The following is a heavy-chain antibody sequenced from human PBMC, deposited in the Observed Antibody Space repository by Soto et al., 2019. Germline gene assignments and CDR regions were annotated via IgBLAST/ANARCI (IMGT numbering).Heavy chain of an antibody. D-gene: IGHD3-3*02. Sequence: EVHLVQSGAEVKKPGESLRISCQATGSGFTRYWIAWVRQVPGKGLEWMGRIDPADSLATYSPSFEGHVTFSADKSIKTVYLEWKSLKASDTGVYYCARPTIFGVIIDFAMDAWGQGTTVNVSS. CDR2: IDPADSLA. V-gene: IGHV5-10-1*03. CDR1: GSGFTRYW. CDR3: ARPTIFGVIIDFAMDA. J-gene: IGHJ6*02.